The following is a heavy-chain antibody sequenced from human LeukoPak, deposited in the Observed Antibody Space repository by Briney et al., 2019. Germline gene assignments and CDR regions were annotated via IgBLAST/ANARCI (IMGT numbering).Heavy chain of an antibody. CDR3: ARDFGTFHGMDV. CDR1: GYTFTSYY. D-gene: IGHD3-16*01. Sequence: ASVKVSCKASGYTFTSYYMHWVRQAPGQGLEWMGIINPSGGSTSYAQKFQSRVTMTRDTSTSTVYMELSSLRSEDTAVYYCARDFGTFHGMDVWGQGTTVTVSS. J-gene: IGHJ6*02. CDR2: INPSGGST. V-gene: IGHV1-46*01.